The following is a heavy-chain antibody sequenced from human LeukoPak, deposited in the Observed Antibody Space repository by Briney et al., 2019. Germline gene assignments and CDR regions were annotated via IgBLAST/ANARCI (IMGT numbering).Heavy chain of an antibody. CDR1: GFTFSDYW. Sequence: GGSLRLSCATSGFTFSDYWMSWVRQAPGKGPEWVANIKYDGREKWYVDSVKGRFTISRDNAKNSLYLQMNSLRAEDTAVYYCAREPVRMRFMDVWGKGTTVTVSS. CDR3: AREPVRMRFMDV. J-gene: IGHJ6*03. V-gene: IGHV3-7*01. CDR2: IKYDGREK.